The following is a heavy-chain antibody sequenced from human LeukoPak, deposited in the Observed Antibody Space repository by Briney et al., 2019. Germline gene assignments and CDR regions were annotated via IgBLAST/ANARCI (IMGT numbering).Heavy chain of an antibody. CDR1: GYSLNGYY. J-gene: IGHJ4*02. CDR3: ARGSPLPGPQRPYDY. D-gene: IGHD3-9*01. CDR2: VNPDSGGT. V-gene: IGHV1-2*02. Sequence: ASVKVSCKASGYSLNGYYIHWVRQAPGQGLEWTGWVNPDSGGTNYAQTFQGRVTMTRDTSINTAYMELSRLISDDTAIYYCARGSPLPGPQRPYDYWGQGTLVTVS.